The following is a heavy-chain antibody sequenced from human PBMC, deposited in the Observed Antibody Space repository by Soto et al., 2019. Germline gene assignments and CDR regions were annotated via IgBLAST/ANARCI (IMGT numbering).Heavy chain of an antibody. CDR3: AREISYVSGGHLYYGMDV. CDR1: GFIFSDYY. D-gene: IGHD3-16*01. J-gene: IGHJ6*02. CDR2: ISSSGSTI. V-gene: IGHV3-11*01. Sequence: GSLRLSCAASGFIFSDYYMSWIRQAPGKGLEWVSYISSSGSTIYYSDSVKGRFAVSRDNAKKSLYLQINNLRAEDTAVYYCAREISYVSGGHLYYGMDVLGQGTAVTVSS.